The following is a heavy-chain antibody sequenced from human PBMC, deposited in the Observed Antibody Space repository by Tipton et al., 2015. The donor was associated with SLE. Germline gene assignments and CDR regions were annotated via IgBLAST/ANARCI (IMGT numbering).Heavy chain of an antibody. Sequence: TLSLTCTVSGGSISYSYWSWIRQPPGKGLEWVGYIFYSGSTNYNPSLKSRVTISVDTSKNQFSLQLTSVTAADTAVYYCAKDSGDYDFGQDPWGRGTLVTVSS. D-gene: IGHD3-3*01. CDR1: GGSISYSY. J-gene: IGHJ5*02. CDR2: IFYSGST. V-gene: IGHV4-59*01. CDR3: AKDSGDYDFGQDP.